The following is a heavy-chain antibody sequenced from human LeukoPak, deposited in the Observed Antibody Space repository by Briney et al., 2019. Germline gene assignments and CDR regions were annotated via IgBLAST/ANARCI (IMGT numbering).Heavy chain of an antibody. CDR2: INPNSGGT. J-gene: IGHJ6*03. Sequence: ASVKVSCKASGYTFTSYYMHWVRQAPGQGLEWMGWINPNSGGTNYAQKFQGRVTMTRDTSISTAYMELSRLRSDDTAVYYCARDMWSLGVYYYYYMDVWGKGATVTISS. CDR1: GYTFTSYY. D-gene: IGHD1-26*01. V-gene: IGHV1-2*02. CDR3: ARDMWSLGVYYYYYMDV.